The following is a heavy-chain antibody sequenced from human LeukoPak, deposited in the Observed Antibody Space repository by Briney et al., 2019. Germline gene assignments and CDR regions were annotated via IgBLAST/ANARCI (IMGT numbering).Heavy chain of an antibody. CDR1: GGSISSSSYH. Sequence: PSETLSLTCTVSGGSISSSSYHWGWIRQPPGKGLEWIRSISYSGSTYYNLSLKSRVTISVDTSKNQFSLKLNSLTAADTAVYFCARLGGVYGGYYFDYWGQGTLVTVSS. CDR2: ISYSGST. CDR3: ARLGGVYGGYYFDY. D-gene: IGHD2-8*02. J-gene: IGHJ4*02. V-gene: IGHV4-39*01.